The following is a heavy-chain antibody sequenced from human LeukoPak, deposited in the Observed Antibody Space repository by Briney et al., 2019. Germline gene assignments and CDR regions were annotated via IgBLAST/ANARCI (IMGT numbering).Heavy chain of an antibody. J-gene: IGHJ4*02. D-gene: IGHD3-22*01. CDR2: IKQDGSEK. CDR1: GFTFSSYW. CDR3: ARADSSGYKTYFDY. Sequence: GGSLRLSCAASGFTFSSYWMSWVRQAPGKGLERVANIKQDGSEKYDVDSVKGRFTISRDNAKNSLYLQMNSRRAEDTAVYYCARADSSGYKTYFDYWGQGTLVTVSS. V-gene: IGHV3-7*01.